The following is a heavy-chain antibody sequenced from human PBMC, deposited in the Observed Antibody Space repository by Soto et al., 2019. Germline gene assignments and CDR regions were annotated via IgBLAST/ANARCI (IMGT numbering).Heavy chain of an antibody. J-gene: IGHJ4*02. CDR1: GFTFNSES. CDR2: ISRTSNTI. D-gene: IGHD2-21*01. Sequence: GSLRLSCAASGFTFNSESMIWLRQAPGKGLEWISFISRTSNTIYYVGSVKGRFTVSRDNAKNTQYLQMNSLRAEDTAVYYCARDGEGYWGQGTLVTVSS. CDR3: ARDGEGY. V-gene: IGHV3-48*04.